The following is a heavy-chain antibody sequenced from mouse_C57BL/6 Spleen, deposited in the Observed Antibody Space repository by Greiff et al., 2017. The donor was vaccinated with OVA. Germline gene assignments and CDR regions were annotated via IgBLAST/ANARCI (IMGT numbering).Heavy chain of an antibody. V-gene: IGHV1-26*01. CDR1: GYTFTDYY. J-gene: IGHJ4*01. CDR2: INPNNGGT. Sequence: EVQLQQSGPELVKPGASVKISCKASGYTFTDYYMNWVKQSHGKSLEWIGDINPNNGGTSYNQKFKGKATLTVDKSSSTAYMELRSLTSEDSAVYYCARDDSFMDYWGQGTSVTVSS. D-gene: IGHD2-4*01. CDR3: ARDDSFMDY.